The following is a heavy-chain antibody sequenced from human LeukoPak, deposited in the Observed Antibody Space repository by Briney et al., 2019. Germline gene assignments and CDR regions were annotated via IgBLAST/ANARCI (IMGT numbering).Heavy chain of an antibody. Sequence: SETLSLTCAVYGGSFNDNYWTWIRQPPGKGLEWIGEINHSGSTNYNPSLKTRVTISVDTSKNQFSLKLSSVTAADTAVYYCAREGILTGNYYMDVWGKGTTVTVSS. CDR2: INHSGST. CDR3: AREGILTGNYYMDV. J-gene: IGHJ6*03. D-gene: IGHD3-9*01. V-gene: IGHV4-34*01. CDR1: GGSFNDNY.